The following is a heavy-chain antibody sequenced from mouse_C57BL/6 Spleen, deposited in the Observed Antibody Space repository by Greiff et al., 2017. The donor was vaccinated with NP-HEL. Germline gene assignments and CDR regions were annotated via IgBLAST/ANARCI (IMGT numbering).Heavy chain of an antibody. D-gene: IGHD2-4*01. J-gene: IGHJ3*01. V-gene: IGHV5-4*01. CDR3: ASLYDYDVPWFAY. CDR1: GFTFSSYA. CDR2: ISDGGSYT. Sequence: DVHLVESGGGLVKPGGSLKLSCAASGFTFSSYAMSWVRQTPEKRLEWVATISDGGSYTYYPDNVKGRFTISRDNAKNNLYLQMSHLKSEDTAMYYCASLYDYDVPWFAYWGQGTLVTVSA.